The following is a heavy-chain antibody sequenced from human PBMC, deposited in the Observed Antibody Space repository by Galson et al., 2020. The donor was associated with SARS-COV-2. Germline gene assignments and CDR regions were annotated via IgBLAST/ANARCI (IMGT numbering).Heavy chain of an antibody. CDR1: GFTFSKYA. CDR3: AKDRDSSWRDCEMG. CDR2: ISASGGAT. J-gene: IGHJ4*02. V-gene: IGHV3-23*01. D-gene: IGHD2-21*01. Sequence: TGGSLRLSCAASGFTFSKYAMNWVRQAPGKGLEWVSVISASGGATYYADSVKGRFTISRDNSKNTLYLQMNSLRAEDTAIYYCAKDRDSSWRDCEMGWGQGTLVPGSS.